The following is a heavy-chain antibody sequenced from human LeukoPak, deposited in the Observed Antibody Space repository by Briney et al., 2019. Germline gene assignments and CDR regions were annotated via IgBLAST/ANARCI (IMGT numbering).Heavy chain of an antibody. D-gene: IGHD2-15*01. CDR1: GVTASSNY. CDR3: ARWWPRGHFDY. Sequence: PGGPLRLSCAASGVTASSNYMSRVRQAPGKGLEWVSVIYSGGNTNYADSVKGRFTISRDNSKNALFLQMNSLRAEDTAVYYCARWWPRGHFDYWGQGTLVTVSS. CDR2: IYSGGNT. V-gene: IGHV3-53*01. J-gene: IGHJ4*02.